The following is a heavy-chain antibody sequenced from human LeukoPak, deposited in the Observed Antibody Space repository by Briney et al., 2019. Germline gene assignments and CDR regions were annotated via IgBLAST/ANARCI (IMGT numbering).Heavy chain of an antibody. D-gene: IGHD3-22*01. CDR1: GGSFSSYY. Sequence: SETLSLTCAVYGGSFSSYYWSWIRQPAGKGLEWIGRIYTSGSTNYNPSLKSRVTMSVDTSKNQFSLKLSSVTAADTAVYYCAREEVVKEAAFDIWGQGTMVTVSS. CDR3: AREEVVKEAAFDI. J-gene: IGHJ3*02. CDR2: IYTSGST. V-gene: IGHV4-4*07.